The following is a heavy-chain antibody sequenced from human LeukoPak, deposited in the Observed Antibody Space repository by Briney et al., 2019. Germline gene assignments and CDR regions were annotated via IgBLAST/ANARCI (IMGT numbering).Heavy chain of an antibody. D-gene: IGHD2-15*01. CDR3: AKDSSFDY. J-gene: IGHJ4*02. CDR1: GFTFSSYG. V-gene: IGHV3-30*18. Sequence: GGSLRLSCAASGFTFSSYGMHWVRQAPGKGLEWVAVISYDGSNKYYADSVKGRFAISRDNSKNTLYLQMNSLRAEDTAVYYCAKDSSFDYWGQGTPVTVSS. CDR2: ISYDGSNK.